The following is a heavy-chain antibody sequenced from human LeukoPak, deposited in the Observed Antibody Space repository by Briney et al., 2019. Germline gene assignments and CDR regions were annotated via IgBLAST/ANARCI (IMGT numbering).Heavy chain of an antibody. CDR3: TREVPSQTYGNGPTATLVHYGMDV. V-gene: IGHV1-46*01. J-gene: IGHJ6*02. Sequence: ASVKVSCKASGYTFTSYYMHWVRQAPGQGLEWMGIINPSGGSTSYAQKFQGRVTMTRDTSTSTVYMELSSLRSEDTAVYYCTREVPSQTYGNGPTATLVHYGMDVWGQGTTVTVSS. D-gene: IGHD6-25*01. CDR2: INPSGGST. CDR1: GYTFTSYY.